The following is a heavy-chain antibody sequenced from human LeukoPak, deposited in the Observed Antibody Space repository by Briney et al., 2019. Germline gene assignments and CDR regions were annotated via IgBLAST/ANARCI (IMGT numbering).Heavy chain of an antibody. D-gene: IGHD1-26*01. CDR2: INNDGRST. V-gene: IGHV3-74*01. CDR3: VRNYNGMTY. Sequence: GGSLRLSCVASGFAFTNYGMMLVRQAPGKGLVWVSYINNDGRSTTYADSVKGRFTISRDNAKNTLYLQMNSLRDDDTAMYYCVRNYNGMTYWGQGTLVIVSS. J-gene: IGHJ4*02. CDR1: GFAFTNYG.